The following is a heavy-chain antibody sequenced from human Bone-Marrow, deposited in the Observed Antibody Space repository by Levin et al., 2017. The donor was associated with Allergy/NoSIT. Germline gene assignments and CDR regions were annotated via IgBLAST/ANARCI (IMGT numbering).Heavy chain of an antibody. Sequence: SETLSLTCAVYGGSFSGYYWSWIRQSPGKGLEWIGEINHSGSTSYNPSLKSRVTISVDTSKNQFSLKLTSVTAADRAMYYCAKPGRPGPGRAVDIWGQGTMVTVSS. V-gene: IGHV4-34*01. CDR2: INHSGST. J-gene: IGHJ3*02. CDR3: AKPGRPGPGRAVDI. CDR1: GGSFSGYY. D-gene: IGHD1-14*01.